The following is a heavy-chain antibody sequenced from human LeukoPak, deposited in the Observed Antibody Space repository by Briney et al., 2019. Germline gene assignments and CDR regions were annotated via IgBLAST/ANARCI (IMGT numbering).Heavy chain of an antibody. CDR3: ASVKFPVEVPAARYYYYYMDV. Sequence: GASVKVSCEASGYTFTNYFIHWVRQAPGQGLEWMGVINPTGGATTTIYAQNFQGRFTMTRDLSTTTAYMELSSLRSEDTAVYYCASVKFPVEVPAARYYYYYMDVWGKGTTVTVSS. D-gene: IGHD2-2*01. J-gene: IGHJ6*03. CDR1: GYTFTNYF. V-gene: IGHV1-46*01. CDR2: INPTGGATTT.